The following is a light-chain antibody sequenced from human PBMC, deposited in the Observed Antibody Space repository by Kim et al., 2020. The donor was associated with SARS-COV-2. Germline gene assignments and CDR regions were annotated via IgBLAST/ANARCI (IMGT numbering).Light chain of an antibody. CDR3: QQYNDWPLT. CDR1: QSVSSK. Sequence: IVMTQSPATLSVSPGERATLSCRASQSVSSKLAWYQQEAGQAPRLLIYDTYTRATGIPARFSGIGSGTEFTLIISSLQSEDFAVYYCQQYNDWPLTFGGGTKVEIK. CDR2: DTY. V-gene: IGKV3-15*01. J-gene: IGKJ4*01.